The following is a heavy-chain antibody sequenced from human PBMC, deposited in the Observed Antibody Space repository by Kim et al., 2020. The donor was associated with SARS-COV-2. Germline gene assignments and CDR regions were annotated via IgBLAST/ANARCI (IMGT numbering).Heavy chain of an antibody. CDR2: IYTSGST. J-gene: IGHJ3*02. CDR1: GGSISSYY. D-gene: IGHD3-22*01. CDR3: ARTWYYYDSSGYYLDAFDI. Sequence: SETLSLTCTVSGGSISSYYWSWIRQPAGKGLEWIGRIYTSGSTNYNPSLKSRVTMSVDTSKNQFSLKLSSVTAADTAVYYCARTWYYYDSSGYYLDAFDIWGQGTMVTVSS. V-gene: IGHV4-4*07.